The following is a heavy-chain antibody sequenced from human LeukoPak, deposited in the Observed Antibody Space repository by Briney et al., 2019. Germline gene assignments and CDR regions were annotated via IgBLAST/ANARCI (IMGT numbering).Heavy chain of an antibody. CDR3: ARRNGDSNWYFDL. V-gene: IGHV4-34*01. J-gene: IGHJ2*01. Sequence: SETLSLTCAVYGGSFSGYYWSWIRQPPGKGLEWIGEINHSGSTNYNPSLKSRLTMSVDTFKNQFSLKLSSVTAADTAVYYCARRNGDSNWYFDLWGPGTLVTVSS. CDR1: GGSFSGYY. D-gene: IGHD4-17*01. CDR2: INHSGST.